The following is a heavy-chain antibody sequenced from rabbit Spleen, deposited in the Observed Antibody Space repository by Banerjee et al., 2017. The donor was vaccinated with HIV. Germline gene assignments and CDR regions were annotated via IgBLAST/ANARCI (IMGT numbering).Heavy chain of an antibody. Sequence: QEQLVESGGGLVKPEGSLKLSCTASGFSFSNKAVMCWVRQAPGKGLEWIACIDIGSSGFTYSATWAKGRFTCSKTSSTTVTLQMTSLTAADTATYFCAGDLDGVIGLNFGWWGPGTLVSVS. D-gene: IGHD4-1*01. J-gene: IGHJ6*01. CDR2: IDIGSSGFT. V-gene: IGHV1S45*01. CDR1: GFSFSNKAV. CDR3: AGDLDGVIGLNFGW.